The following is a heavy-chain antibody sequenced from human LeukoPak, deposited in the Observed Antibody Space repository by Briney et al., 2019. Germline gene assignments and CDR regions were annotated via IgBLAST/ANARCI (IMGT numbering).Heavy chain of an antibody. Sequence: PRGSLRLSCAASGFTFSSYEMNWVRQAPGKGLEWVSYISSSGSTIYYADSVKGRFTISRDNAKNSLYLQMNSLRAEDTAVYYCARVGIYRRGYYYGMDVWGQGTTVTVSS. CDR1: GFTFSSYE. J-gene: IGHJ6*02. V-gene: IGHV3-48*03. CDR2: ISSSGSTI. D-gene: IGHD3-16*02. CDR3: ARVGIYRRGYYYGMDV.